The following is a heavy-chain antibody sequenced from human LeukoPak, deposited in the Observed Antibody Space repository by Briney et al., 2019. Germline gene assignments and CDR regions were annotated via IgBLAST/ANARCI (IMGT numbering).Heavy chain of an antibody. Sequence: ASVKVSCKASGYTFTSYGISWVRQAPGQGLEWMGWISAYNGNTNYAQELQGRVTMTTDTSTSTAYMELRSLRSDDTAVYYCARILFDWFRFDPWGQGTLVTVSS. CDR1: GYTFTSYG. D-gene: IGHD3-9*01. CDR2: ISAYNGNT. V-gene: IGHV1-18*01. J-gene: IGHJ5*02. CDR3: ARILFDWFRFDP.